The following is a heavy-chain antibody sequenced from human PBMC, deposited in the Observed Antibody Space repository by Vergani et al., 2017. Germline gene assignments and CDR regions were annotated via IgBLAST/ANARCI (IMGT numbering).Heavy chain of an antibody. CDR2: IYSGDET. CDR1: GSTVSGNY. D-gene: IGHD3-22*01. J-gene: IGHJ4*02. V-gene: IGHV3-66*02. Sequence: ELQLVESGGGLVQPGGSLRLSCAASGSTVSGNYMTWVRQAPGKGLEWVSHIYSGDETYYADSVKGRVTISRDTSKNTLHLQINNLRVEDTAVYYCARGFTYYDSSGYYCHFDYWGQGTLVTVSS. CDR3: ARGFTYYDSSGYYCHFDY.